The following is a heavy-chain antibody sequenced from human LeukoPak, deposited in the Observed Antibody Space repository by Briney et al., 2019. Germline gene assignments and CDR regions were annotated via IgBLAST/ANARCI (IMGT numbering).Heavy chain of an antibody. D-gene: IGHD3-22*01. V-gene: IGHV1-46*01. Sequence: ASVKVSCKASGYTFTSYYIHWVRQAPGQGLEWMGIINPSGGSTSCAQKFQGRVSMTRDMSTSTVYMELSSLRSEDTAVYYCARESFFEIIYFDRGFDYGGRGTLVTVS. CDR3: ARESFFEIIYFDRGFDY. J-gene: IGHJ4*02. CDR1: GYTFTSYY. CDR2: INPSGGST.